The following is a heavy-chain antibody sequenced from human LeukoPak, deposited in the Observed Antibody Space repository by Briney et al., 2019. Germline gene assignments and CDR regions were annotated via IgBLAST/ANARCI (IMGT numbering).Heavy chain of an antibody. CDR2: ISPSGGST. V-gene: IGHV1-46*01. D-gene: IGHD7-27*01. CDR3: ASSSRAGDTSYAFDI. J-gene: IGHJ3*02. CDR1: GYTFTSNY. Sequence: ASVKVSCKAFGYTFTSNYMHWVRQAPGQGPEWMGVISPSGGSTTYAQKLQGRVTMTTDTSTSTAYMELRSLRSDDTAVYYCASSSRAGDTSYAFDIWGQGTMVTVSS.